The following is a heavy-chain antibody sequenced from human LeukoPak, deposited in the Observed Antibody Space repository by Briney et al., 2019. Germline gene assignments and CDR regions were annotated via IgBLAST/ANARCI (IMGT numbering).Heavy chain of an antibody. J-gene: IGHJ4*02. CDR2: MSGSGGST. CDR3: AKGQVGATEYYFDY. D-gene: IGHD1-26*01. V-gene: IGHV3-23*01. CDR1: GITLSNYG. Sequence: GGSLRLSCTVSGITLSNYGMSWVRQAPGKGLEWVAGMSGSGGSTNYADSVKGRFTISRDNPKNILYLQMNSLRAEDTVVYYCAKGQVGATEYYFDYWGQGTLVTVSS.